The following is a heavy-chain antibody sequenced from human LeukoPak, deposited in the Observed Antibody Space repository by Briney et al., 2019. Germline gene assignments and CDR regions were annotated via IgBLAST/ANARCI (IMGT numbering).Heavy chain of an antibody. J-gene: IGHJ4*02. D-gene: IGHD5-18*01. CDR2: VYYSGST. CDR1: GVSISSGGYY. CDR3: ARGGEIWLHFDY. Sequence: PSQTLSLTCTVSGVSISSGGYYWSWIRQHPGKGLEWIGYVYYSGSTYYNPSLKSRVTISVDTSKNQFSLKLSSVTAADTAVYYCARGGEIWLHFDYWGQGTLVTVSS. V-gene: IGHV4-31*03.